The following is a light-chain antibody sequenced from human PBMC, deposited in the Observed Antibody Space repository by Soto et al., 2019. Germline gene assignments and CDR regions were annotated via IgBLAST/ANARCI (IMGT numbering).Light chain of an antibody. CDR2: EVT. J-gene: IGLJ2*01. CDR1: SSDVGGYKY. V-gene: IGLV2-8*01. CDR3: SSYKRGATLV. Sequence: QSVLTQPPSASGSPGQSVIISCTGTSSDVGGYKYVSWYQQHPGKAPKLLIYEVTKRPSGVPDRFSGSKSGNTASLTVSGLQAEDEADYYCSSYKRGATLVFGGGTKLTVL.